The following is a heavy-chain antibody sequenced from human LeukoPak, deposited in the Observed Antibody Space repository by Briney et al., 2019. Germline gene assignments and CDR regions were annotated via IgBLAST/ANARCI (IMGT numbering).Heavy chain of an antibody. CDR3: AKDPVRWSFDY. CDR1: GFTFSDYY. V-gene: IGHV3-23*01. CDR2: IAGLT. D-gene: IGHD4-23*01. J-gene: IGHJ4*02. Sequence: PGGSLRLSCAASGFTFSDYYMSWIRQAPGKGLEWVSGIAGLTHYADSVKGRFTISRDNSKNTLYLQMNSLRAEDTAVYYCAKDPVRWSFDYWGQGTLVTVSS.